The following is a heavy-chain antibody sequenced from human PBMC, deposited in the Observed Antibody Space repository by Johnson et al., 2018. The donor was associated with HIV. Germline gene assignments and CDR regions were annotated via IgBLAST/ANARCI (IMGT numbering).Heavy chain of an antibody. V-gene: IGHV3-74*01. CDR3: AKDSMGFNWNQFEAFDM. Sequence: VQLVESGGGLIQPGGSLRLSCVASGFTFSHYWMEWVRQAPGEGLVWVSRINADGSRTTYADSVKGRFTISRDTSKNTLYLQMNSLRGEDTAVDYCAKDSMGFNWNQFEAFDMWGQGTMVTVSS. CDR2: INADGSRT. J-gene: IGHJ3*02. D-gene: IGHD1-20*01. CDR1: GFTFSHYW.